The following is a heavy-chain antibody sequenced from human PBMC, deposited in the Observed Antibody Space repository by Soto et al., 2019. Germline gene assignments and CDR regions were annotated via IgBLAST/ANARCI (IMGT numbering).Heavy chain of an antibody. CDR2: ISWNGGTT. V-gene: IGHV3-20*04. CDR3: ARVGGAYQRYLDY. D-gene: IGHD3-16*01. J-gene: IGHJ4*02. CDR1: GFTFDDYG. Sequence: GGSLRLSCAASGFTFDDYGMSWVRQAPGKGLEWVSFISWNGGTTGYVDSVKGRFTISRDNAKNSLYLQMSSLRAEDTALYYCARVGGAYQRYLDYWGQGTLVTVSS.